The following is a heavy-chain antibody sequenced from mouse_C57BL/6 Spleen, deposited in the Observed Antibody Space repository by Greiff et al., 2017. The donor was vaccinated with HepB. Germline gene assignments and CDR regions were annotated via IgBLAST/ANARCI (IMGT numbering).Heavy chain of an antibody. V-gene: IGHV5-17*01. Sequence: EVQGVESGGGLVKPGGSLKLSCAASGFTFSDYGMHWVRQAPEKGLEWVAYISSGSSTIYYADTVKGRFTISRDNAKNTLFLQMTSLRSEDTAMYYCARRNYYGSSYYAMDYWGQGTSVTVSS. D-gene: IGHD1-1*01. J-gene: IGHJ4*01. CDR1: GFTFSDYG. CDR2: ISSGSSTI. CDR3: ARRNYYGSSYYAMDY.